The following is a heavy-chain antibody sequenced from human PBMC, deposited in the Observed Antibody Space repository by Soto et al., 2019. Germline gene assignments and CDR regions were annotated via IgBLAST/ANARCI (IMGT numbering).Heavy chain of an antibody. J-gene: IGHJ6*02. CDR2: ISAYNGNT. D-gene: IGHD5-12*01. V-gene: IGHV1-18*01. Sequence: ASVKVSCKASGYTFTSYGISWVRQAPGQGLEWMGWISAYNGNTNYAQKLQGRVTMTTDTSTSTAYMELRSLRSDDTAVYYCARDNSGYDFDGDYYYYGMDVWGQVTTVTVSS. CDR1: GYTFTSYG. CDR3: ARDNSGYDFDGDYYYYGMDV.